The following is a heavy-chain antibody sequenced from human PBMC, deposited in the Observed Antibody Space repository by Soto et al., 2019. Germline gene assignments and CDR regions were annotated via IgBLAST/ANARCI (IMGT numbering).Heavy chain of an antibody. Sequence: LRLSCAASGFTFSSYGMHWVRQAPGKGLEWVAVISYDGSNKYYADSVKGRFTISRDNSKNTLYLQMNSLRAEDTAVYYCAKDSVPGIAAAVKGFDPWGQGTLVTVS. CDR2: ISYDGSNK. J-gene: IGHJ5*02. CDR1: GFTFSSYG. V-gene: IGHV3-30*18. D-gene: IGHD6-25*01. CDR3: AKDSVPGIAAAVKGFDP.